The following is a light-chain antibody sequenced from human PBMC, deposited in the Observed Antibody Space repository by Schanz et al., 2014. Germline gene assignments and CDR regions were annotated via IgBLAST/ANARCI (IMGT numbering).Light chain of an antibody. CDR1: SSDVGSYNR. CDR3: TSYAASNQVV. V-gene: IGLV2-18*02. Sequence: QSALTQPPSVSGSPGQSVTISCTGTSSDVGSYNRVSWYQQPPGTAPKLMIYEVSKRPSGVADRFSASKSGNTASLTVSGLQPDEDADYYCTSYAASNQVVFGGGTKLTVL. J-gene: IGLJ2*01. CDR2: EVS.